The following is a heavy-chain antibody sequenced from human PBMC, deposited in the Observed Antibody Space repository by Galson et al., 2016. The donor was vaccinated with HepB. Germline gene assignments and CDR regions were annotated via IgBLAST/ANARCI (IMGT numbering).Heavy chain of an antibody. D-gene: IGHD5-12*01. V-gene: IGHV4-4*02. CDR2: IYLGGRT. Sequence: ETLSLTCDVLGGSISSANWWSWVRQPPGKGLEWTGEIYLGGRTHYNPSLESRITISIDNSNNRFSLHLNSATAADTAVYYCARHLATAGTRGFDYWGQGTLVTVSS. J-gene: IGHJ4*02. CDR1: GGSISSANW. CDR3: ARHLATAGTRGFDY.